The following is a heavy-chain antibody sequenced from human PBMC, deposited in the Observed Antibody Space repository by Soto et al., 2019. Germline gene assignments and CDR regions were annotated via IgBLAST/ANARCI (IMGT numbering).Heavy chain of an antibody. D-gene: IGHD3-3*02. Sequence: EVQLWESGGDFIQPGGSLRVSCAASGFTFTNYAMSWVRQAPGKGLEWVSTIDHAGVNTHYADSVKGRFTISRDNSKGTVDLQMNGLRGEDTAIYYCATDECRSMFDYWGQGAVSTVSS. CDR3: ATDECRSMFDY. CDR2: IDHAGVNT. CDR1: GFTFTNYA. V-gene: IGHV3-23*01. J-gene: IGHJ4*02.